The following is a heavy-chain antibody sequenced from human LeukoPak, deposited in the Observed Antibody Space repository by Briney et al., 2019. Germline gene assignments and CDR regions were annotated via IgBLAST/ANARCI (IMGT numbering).Heavy chain of an antibody. V-gene: IGHV1-24*01. CDR3: ATYSDFDWLLSYFDY. J-gene: IGHJ4*02. Sequence: ASVKVSCKVSGYTLTELSMHWVRQAPGKGLEWMGGFDPEDGETIYAQKFQGRVTMTEDTSTDTAYMELSSLRSEDTAVYYCATYSDFDWLLSYFDYWGQGTLVTVSS. CDR2: FDPEDGET. CDR1: GYTLTELS. D-gene: IGHD3-9*01.